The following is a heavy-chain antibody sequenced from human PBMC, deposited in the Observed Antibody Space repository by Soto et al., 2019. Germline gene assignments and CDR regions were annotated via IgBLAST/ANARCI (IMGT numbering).Heavy chain of an antibody. CDR1: GYTFTAYA. D-gene: IGHD3-10*01. V-gene: IGHV1-3*01. CDR2: INAGNGNT. Sequence: QVQLVQSGAEVKKPGASVKVSCKASGYTFTAYAMHWVRQAPGQRPEWMGWINAGNGNTKYSQKFQGRVSITRDTSASTAYGELTSLRAEDTAVYYCARGIYYFGSGTDNYYYYYYMDVWGKGTTVTVSS. J-gene: IGHJ6*03. CDR3: ARGIYYFGSGTDNYYYYYYMDV.